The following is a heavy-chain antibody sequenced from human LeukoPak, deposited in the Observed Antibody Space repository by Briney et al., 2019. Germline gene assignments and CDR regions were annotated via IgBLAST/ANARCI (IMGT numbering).Heavy chain of an antibody. CDR3: AKDIVRYCSSTSCPGRGMDV. CDR2: ISWNSGSI. CDR1: GFTFDDYA. Sequence: GGSLRLSCAASGFTFDDYAMHWVRQAPGKGLEWFSGISWNSGSIGYADSVKGRFTISRDNAKNSLYLQMNSLRAEDTALYYCAKDIVRYCSSTSCPGRGMDVWGQGTTVTVSS. D-gene: IGHD2-2*01. V-gene: IGHV3-9*01. J-gene: IGHJ6*02.